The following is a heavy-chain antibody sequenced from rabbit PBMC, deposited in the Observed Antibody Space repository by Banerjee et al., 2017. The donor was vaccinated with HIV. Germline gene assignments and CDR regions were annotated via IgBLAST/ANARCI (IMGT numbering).Heavy chain of an antibody. D-gene: IGHD1-1*01. CDR3: ARDLVGVIGWNFYL. CDR1: GFSFSDRDV. CDR2: INAATAKP. Sequence: ELVESGGGLVQPEGSLTLTCKASGFSFSDRDVMCWVRQAPGKGLEWIACINAATAKPVYATWAKGRFTISRTSSTTVTLRMTSLTAADTATYFCARDLVGVIGWNFYLWGQGTLVTVS. V-gene: IGHV1S45*01. J-gene: IGHJ4*01.